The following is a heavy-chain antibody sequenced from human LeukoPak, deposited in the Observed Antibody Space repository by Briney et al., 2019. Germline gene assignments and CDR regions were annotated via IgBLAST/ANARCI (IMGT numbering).Heavy chain of an antibody. CDR1: GGSISSSSYY. J-gene: IGHJ5*02. CDR3: ARHYYDSSGSPFLNWFDP. D-gene: IGHD3-22*01. CDR2: IYYSGST. Sequence: PSETLSLTCTVSGGSISSSSYYWGSIRQPPGKGLEWIGSIYYSGSTYYNPSLKSRVTISVDTSKNQFSLKLSSVTAADTGVYYCARHYYDSSGSPFLNWFDPWGQGTLVTVSS. V-gene: IGHV4-39*01.